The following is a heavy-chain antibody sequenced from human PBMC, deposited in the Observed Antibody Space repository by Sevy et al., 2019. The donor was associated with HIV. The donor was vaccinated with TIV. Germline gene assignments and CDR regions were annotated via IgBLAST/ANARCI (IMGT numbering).Heavy chain of an antibody. J-gene: IGHJ6*02. CDR1: GFTFSNAW. CDR3: TTGNDFWSGYYTVYYYGMDV. D-gene: IGHD3-3*01. Sequence: GSLRLSCAASGFTFSNAWMSWVRQAPGKGPEWVGRIKSKTDGGTTDYAAPVKGRFTISRDDSKNTLYLQMNSLKTEDTAVYYCTTGNDFWSGYYTVYYYGMDVWGQGTTVTVSS. CDR2: IKSKTDGGTT. V-gene: IGHV3-15*01.